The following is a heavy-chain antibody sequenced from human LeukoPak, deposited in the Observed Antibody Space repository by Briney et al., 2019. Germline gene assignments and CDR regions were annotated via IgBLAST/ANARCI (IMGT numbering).Heavy chain of an antibody. CDR1: GFTFINYA. CDR3: ASRTWVGGGQYAFDL. CDR2: RGSAGGD. D-gene: IGHD3-16*01. J-gene: IGHJ3*01. Sequence: PGGSLRLSCAASGFTFINYAVSWVRQAPGKGLEWVSARGSAGGDYYADSVKGRFTISRDNSATKMYLQMSSLRVEDTAVYYCASRTWVGGGQYAFDLWGQGTMVTVSS. V-gene: IGHV3-23*01.